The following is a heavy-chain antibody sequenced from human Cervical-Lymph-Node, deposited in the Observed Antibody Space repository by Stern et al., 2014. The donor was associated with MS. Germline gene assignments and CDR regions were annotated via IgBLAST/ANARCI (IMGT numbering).Heavy chain of an antibody. CDR1: GFSFSTYP. Sequence: EVQLLESGGGLVKPGESLRLSCAASGFSFSTYPMNWVRQAPGKGLEWVSSITRRSNYIYYAASVKGRFTISRDDAENSLYLQMNSLRAEDTAVYYWARQDDIFLFNGMDGWGQGTTVTVSS. CDR2: ITRRSNYI. D-gene: IGHD3-9*01. CDR3: ARQDDIFLFNGMDG. V-gene: IGHV3-21*01. J-gene: IGHJ6*02.